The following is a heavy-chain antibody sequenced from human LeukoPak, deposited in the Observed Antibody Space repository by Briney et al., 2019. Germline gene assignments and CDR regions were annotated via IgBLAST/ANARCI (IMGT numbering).Heavy chain of an antibody. Sequence: ASVKVSCKASGYTFTGYYIHWVRRAPGQGLEWMGWINPKSGGINYAQRFQGRVTMTRDTSINTAYMELSSLRSDDTAVYYCARGVGATWVFDSWGQGTLVTVSS. CDR3: ARGVGATWVFDS. V-gene: IGHV1-2*02. J-gene: IGHJ4*02. CDR1: GYTFTGYY. D-gene: IGHD1-26*01. CDR2: INPKSGGI.